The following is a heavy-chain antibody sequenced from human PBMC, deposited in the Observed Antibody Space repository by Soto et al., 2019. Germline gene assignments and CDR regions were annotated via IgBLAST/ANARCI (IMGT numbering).Heavy chain of an antibody. V-gene: IGHV3-73*01. D-gene: IGHD2-2*01. CDR2: IRSKANSYAT. Sequence: GGSLRLSCAASGFTFSGSAMHWVRQASGKGLEWVGRIRSKANSYATAYAASVKGRFTISRDDSKNTAYLQMNSLKTEDTAVYYCTRLPYCSSTSCPFDYWGKGTLVTVSS. CDR1: GFTFSGSA. J-gene: IGHJ4*02. CDR3: TRLPYCSSTSCPFDY.